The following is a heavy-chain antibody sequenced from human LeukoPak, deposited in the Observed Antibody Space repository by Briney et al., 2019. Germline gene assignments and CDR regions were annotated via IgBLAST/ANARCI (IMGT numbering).Heavy chain of an antibody. CDR3: ARGRTGAAALDF. CDR1: GGSFSGHY. Sequence: PSETLSLTCAVYGGSFSGHYWTWIRQPPGKGLEWIGESTHSGSINYNPSLKGRVTISVDTSKSQFSLKLTSVTAADTAVYHCARGRTGAAALDFWGPGTLVNVSS. D-gene: IGHD2-2*01. V-gene: IGHV4-34*01. CDR2: STHSGSI. J-gene: IGHJ4*02.